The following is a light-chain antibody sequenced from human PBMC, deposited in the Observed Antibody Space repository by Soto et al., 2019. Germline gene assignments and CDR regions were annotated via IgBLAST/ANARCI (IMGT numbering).Light chain of an antibody. Sequence: AIQLTQSPSSLSASVGDRVTITCRASQGISSALAWYQHKPGRAPRLLIYDASSLQSGVSSRFRGSGAGTDVTVAIGSLQPEDFGTYYCQQFQSYALRFGGGTKLEIK. J-gene: IGKJ4*02. CDR1: QGISSA. V-gene: IGKV1-13*02. CDR3: QQFQSYALR. CDR2: DAS.